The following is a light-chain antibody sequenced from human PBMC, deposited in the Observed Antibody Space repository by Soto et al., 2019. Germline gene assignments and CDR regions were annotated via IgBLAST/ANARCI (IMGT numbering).Light chain of an antibody. CDR1: GSDIGNYNY. CDR2: EVT. Sequence: QLVLTQPPSASGSPGQSVTISCTGTGSDIGNYNYVSWYQHHPGKAPKLIIYEVTERPSGVPDRFSGSKSGNTASLTVSGLQAEDEADYYCSSYGGRNNIVFGTGTKVTVL. V-gene: IGLV2-8*01. J-gene: IGLJ1*01. CDR3: SSYGGRNNIV.